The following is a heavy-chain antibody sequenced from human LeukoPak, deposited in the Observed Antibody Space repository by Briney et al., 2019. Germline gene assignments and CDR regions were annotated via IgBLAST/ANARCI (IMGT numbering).Heavy chain of an antibody. Sequence: GRSLRLSCAASGFTFSSYGMHWVRQAPGKGLEWVAIMWYDGSNKYYTDSVKGRFTISRDNSKNTLYLQMNRLRVEDTAVYYCAREDTALVIAYWGQGTLVTVSS. CDR2: MWYDGSNK. CDR3: AREDTALVIAY. D-gene: IGHD5-18*01. V-gene: IGHV3-33*01. J-gene: IGHJ4*02. CDR1: GFTFSSYG.